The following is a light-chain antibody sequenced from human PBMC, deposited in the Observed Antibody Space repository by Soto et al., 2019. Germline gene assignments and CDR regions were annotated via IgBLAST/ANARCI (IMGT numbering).Light chain of an antibody. CDR3: SSYTSSSTYVV. CDR2: DVS. V-gene: IGLV2-14*01. Sequence: HSVLTQPASVSGSPGQSITISCTGTSSDVGGYNYVSWYQQHPGKAPKLMIYDVSNRPSGVSNRFSGSKSGNTASLTISGLQAEDEADYYCSSYTSSSTYVVFGGGTMLTVL. J-gene: IGLJ2*01. CDR1: SSDVGGYNY.